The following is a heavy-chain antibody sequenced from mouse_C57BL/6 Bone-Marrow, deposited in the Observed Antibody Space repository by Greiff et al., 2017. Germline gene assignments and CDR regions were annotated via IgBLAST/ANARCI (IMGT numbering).Heavy chain of an antibody. D-gene: IGHD1-1*01. CDR2: IYPGDGDT. J-gene: IGHJ3*01. Sequence: QVQLKQSGAELVKPGASVKISCKASGYAFSSYWMNWVKQRPGKGLEWIGQIYPGDGDTNYNGQFKGKATLTADKSSSTAYMQLSSLTSEDSAVYFCAREGYGSSYDWFAYWGQGTLVTVSA. V-gene: IGHV1-80*01. CDR1: GYAFSSYW. CDR3: AREGYGSSYDWFAY.